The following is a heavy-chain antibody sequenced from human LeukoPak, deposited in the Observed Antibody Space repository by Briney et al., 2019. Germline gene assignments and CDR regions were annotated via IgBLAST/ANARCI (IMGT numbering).Heavy chain of an antibody. D-gene: IGHD5-24*01. J-gene: IGHJ4*02. Sequence: TGGSLRLSCAASGFTFSSYAMSWVRQAPGKGLEWVSALSGSGDDTYYADSVKGRFTISRDNSKNTLYLQMNSLRAEDTAVYYCAVRRGGDGYNTFDYWGQGTLVTVSS. V-gene: IGHV3-23*01. CDR3: AVRRGGDGYNTFDY. CDR1: GFTFSSYA. CDR2: LSGSGDDT.